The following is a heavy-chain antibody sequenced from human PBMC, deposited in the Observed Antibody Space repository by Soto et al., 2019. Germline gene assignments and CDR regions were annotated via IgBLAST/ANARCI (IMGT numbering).Heavy chain of an antibody. J-gene: IGHJ5*02. CDR2: INHSGST. Sequence: QVQLQQWGAGLLKPSETLSLTCAVYGGSFSGYYWSWIRQPPWKWLEWLGEINHSGSTHYNPSLKSRVTISVDTSKNHFSLKLSSVTAAETAVYYCARGRIVVVPAAMRNWFDPWGQVTLVTVSS. CDR1: GGSFSGYY. D-gene: IGHD2-2*01. V-gene: IGHV4-34*01. CDR3: ARGRIVVVPAAMRNWFDP.